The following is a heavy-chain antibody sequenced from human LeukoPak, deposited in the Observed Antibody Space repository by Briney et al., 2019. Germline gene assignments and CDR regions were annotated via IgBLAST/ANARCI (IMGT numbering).Heavy chain of an antibody. Sequence: GGSLRLSCAASGFTFSSYGMHWVRQAPGKGLEWVAVISYDGSNKYYADSVKGRFTISRDNSKNTLYLQMNSLRAEDTAVYYCAKDSGGSGAYFDYWGQGTLVTVSS. CDR3: AKDSGGSGAYFDY. CDR2: ISYDGSNK. J-gene: IGHJ4*02. V-gene: IGHV3-30*18. CDR1: GFTFSSYG. D-gene: IGHD2-15*01.